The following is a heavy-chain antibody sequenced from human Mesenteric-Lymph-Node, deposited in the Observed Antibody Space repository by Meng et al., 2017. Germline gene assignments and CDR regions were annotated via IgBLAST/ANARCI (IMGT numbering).Heavy chain of an antibody. V-gene: IGHV3-48*03. CDR1: GFTFSSYD. D-gene: IGHD3-10*01. CDR3: ARDSRGSWAFDF. CDR2: ISNDGRTI. Sequence: GGSLRLSCAASGFTFSSYDVNWVRQAPGRGLEWISYISNDGRTIYYADSVKGRFTISRQNAENSLYLQMNTLRAEDTAVYYCARDSRGSWAFDFWGQGTMVTVSS. J-gene: IGHJ3*01.